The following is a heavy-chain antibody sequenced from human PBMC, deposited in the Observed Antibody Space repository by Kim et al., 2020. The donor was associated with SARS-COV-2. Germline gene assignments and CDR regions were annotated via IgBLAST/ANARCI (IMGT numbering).Heavy chain of an antibody. D-gene: IGHD2-15*01. V-gene: IGHV4-28*05. Sequence: SETLSLTCAVSGYSISSSNWWGWIRQPPGRGLGCIGYIYYSGSIYYNPSLKSRITMSVDTTKHQSSLKLSSVTAVDAALYYCARNVVVAWYFDYWGQGTL. CDR2: IYYSGSI. CDR1: GYSISSSNW. J-gene: IGHJ4*02. CDR3: ARNVVVAWYFDY.